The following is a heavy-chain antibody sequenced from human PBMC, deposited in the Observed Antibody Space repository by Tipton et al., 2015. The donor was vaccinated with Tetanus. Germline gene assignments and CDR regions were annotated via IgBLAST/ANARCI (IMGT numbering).Heavy chain of an antibody. D-gene: IGHD3-9*01. CDR1: GGSISSGGYY. Sequence: TLSLTCTVSGGSISSGGYYWSWIRQHPGKGLEWIGYIYYSGRTYYNPSLKSRVTISVDTSKNQFSLKLSSVTAADTAVYYCARVRAIYYILTGYYNAFDIWGQGTMVTVSS. J-gene: IGHJ3*02. CDR3: ARVRAIYYILTGYYNAFDI. V-gene: IGHV4-31*03. CDR2: IYYSGRT.